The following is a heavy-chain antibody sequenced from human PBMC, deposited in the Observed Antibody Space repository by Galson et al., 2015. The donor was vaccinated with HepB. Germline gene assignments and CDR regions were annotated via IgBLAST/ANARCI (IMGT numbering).Heavy chain of an antibody. D-gene: IGHD2-2*01. Sequence: SLRLSCAASGFTFSSYGMHWVRQAPGKGLEWVAFIRYDGSNKYYADSVKGRFTISRDNSKNTLYLQMNSLRAEDTAVYYCAKDGCSSTSCHLVDYWGQGTLVTVSS. J-gene: IGHJ4*02. CDR1: GFTFSSYG. CDR3: AKDGCSSTSCHLVDY. V-gene: IGHV3-30*02. CDR2: IRYDGSNK.